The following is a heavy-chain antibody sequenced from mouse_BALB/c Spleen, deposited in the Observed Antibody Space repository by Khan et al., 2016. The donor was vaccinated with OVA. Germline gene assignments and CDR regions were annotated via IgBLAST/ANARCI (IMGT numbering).Heavy chain of an antibody. V-gene: IGHV1-4*01. CDR2: INPSNDYT. Sequence: QVQLQQSGAELARPGASVKMSCKASGYTFTSYTIHWIKKRPGQGLEWIGYINPSNDYTNYNQKFKDQATLTTDKSSTTAYLQLSSLTSDDSAVYNCVRDGAYHRNDGWFAYWGQGTLVTVSA. CDR1: GYTFTSYT. J-gene: IGHJ3*01. CDR3: VRDGAYHRNDGWFAY. D-gene: IGHD2-14*01.